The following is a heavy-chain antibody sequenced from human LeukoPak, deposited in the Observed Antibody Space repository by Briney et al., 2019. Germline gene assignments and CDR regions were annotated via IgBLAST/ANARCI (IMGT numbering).Heavy chain of an antibody. V-gene: IGHV3-53*01. Sequence: GGSLRLSCAASGFTVSSIHMVWVRRAPGKGLEWVSVTYTGGNSYYADSVKGRFIISRDISKNTLYLQMNSLKTEDTAVYYCTTENITPFFGVVIGYYYYYGMDVWGQGTTVTVSS. D-gene: IGHD3-3*01. CDR1: GFTVSSIH. J-gene: IGHJ6*02. CDR3: TTENITPFFGVVIGYYYYYGMDV. CDR2: TYTGGNS.